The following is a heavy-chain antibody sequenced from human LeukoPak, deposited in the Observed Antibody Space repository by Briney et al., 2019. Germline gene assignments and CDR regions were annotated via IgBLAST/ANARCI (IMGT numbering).Heavy chain of an antibody. Sequence: PSETLSLTCTVSGGSISSSSYYWGWIRQPPGKGLERIGSIYYSGSTYYNPSLKSRVTISVDTSKNQFSLKLSSVTAADTAVYYCARQLGYGSGSYPVDYWGQGTLVTVSS. V-gene: IGHV4-39*01. CDR3: ARQLGYGSGSYPVDY. J-gene: IGHJ4*02. CDR1: GGSISSSSYY. CDR2: IYYSGST. D-gene: IGHD3-10*01.